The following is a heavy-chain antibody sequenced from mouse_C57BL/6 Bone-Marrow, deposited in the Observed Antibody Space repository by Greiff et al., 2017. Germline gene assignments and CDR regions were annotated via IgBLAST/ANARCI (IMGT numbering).Heavy chain of an antibody. Sequence: LVESGGGLVKPGGSLKLSCAASGFTFSSYAMSWVRQTPEKRLEWVATISDGGSYTYYPDNVKGRFTISRDNAKNNLYLQMSHLKSEDTAMYYCARVLRRVYYAMDYWGQGTSVTVSS. V-gene: IGHV5-4*01. CDR3: ARVLRRVYYAMDY. J-gene: IGHJ4*01. CDR2: ISDGGSYT. CDR1: GFTFSSYA. D-gene: IGHD1-1*01.